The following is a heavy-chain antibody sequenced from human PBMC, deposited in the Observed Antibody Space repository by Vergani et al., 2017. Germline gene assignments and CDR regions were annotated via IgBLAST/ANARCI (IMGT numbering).Heavy chain of an antibody. CDR2: IWYDGSNK. D-gene: IGHD3-10*01. CDR3: ARDGLLWFGELYGMDV. Sequence: QVQLVESGGGVVQPGRSLRLSCAASGFTVSSNYMSWVRQAPGKGLEWVAVIWYDGSNKYYADSVKGRFTISRDNSKNTLYLQMNSLRADDTAVYYCARDGLLWFGELYGMDVWGQGTTVTVSS. J-gene: IGHJ6*02. CDR1: GFTVSSNY. V-gene: IGHV3-33*08.